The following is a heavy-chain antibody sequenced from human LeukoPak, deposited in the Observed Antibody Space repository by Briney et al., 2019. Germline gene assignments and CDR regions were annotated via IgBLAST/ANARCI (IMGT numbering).Heavy chain of an antibody. J-gene: IGHJ4*02. CDR2: IYTSGST. CDR1: VGSISSYY. CDR3: ARGLIVGAPDY. V-gene: IGHV4-4*07. D-gene: IGHD1-26*01. Sequence: SGTLSLTCTVYVGSISSYYWSWIRQPAGKGLEWIGRIYTSGSTNYNPSLKSRVTMSVDTSKNQFSLKLSSVTAADTAVYYCARGLIVGAPDYWGQGTLVTVSS.